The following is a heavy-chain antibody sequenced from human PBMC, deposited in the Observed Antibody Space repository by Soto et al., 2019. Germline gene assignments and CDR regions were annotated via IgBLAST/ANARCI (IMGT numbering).Heavy chain of an antibody. J-gene: IGHJ4*02. Sequence: GESLKISCQVSGYKFTSNWITWVRQMPGKGLEWMGRIDPSDSYTNYSPSFQGHVTMSVDKSIGTAYLQWSSLKASDTAMYYCARHRDSSHGSDSKDALDFWGQGPPVTVSS. CDR3: ARHRDSSHGSDSKDALDF. CDR2: IDPSDSYT. D-gene: IGHD2-21*01. CDR1: GYKFTSNW. V-gene: IGHV5-10-1*01.